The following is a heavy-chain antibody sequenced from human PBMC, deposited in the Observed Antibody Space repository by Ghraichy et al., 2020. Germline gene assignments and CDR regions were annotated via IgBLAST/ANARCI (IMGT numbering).Heavy chain of an antibody. CDR3: ARTHCSSSSCLKPPVRGNWFDP. CDR1: GGSISSGDYY. CDR2: IYYSGST. J-gene: IGHJ5*02. D-gene: IGHD2-2*01. Sequence: SETLSLTCTVSGGSISSGDYYWSWIRQTPGKGLEWIGYIYYSGSTYYNPSLKSRVTISVEMSKNQFSLKLSSVTAADTAVYYCARTHCSSSSCLKPPVRGNWFDPWGQGTLVTVSS. V-gene: IGHV4-30-4*01.